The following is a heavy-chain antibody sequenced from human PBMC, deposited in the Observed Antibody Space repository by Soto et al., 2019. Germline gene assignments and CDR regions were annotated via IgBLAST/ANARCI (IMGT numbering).Heavy chain of an antibody. J-gene: IGHJ4*02. CDR3: ARGDRGEY. Sequence: GESLKISCKGFGYSFTSFWIAWVRQMPGKGLEWMGIIYVDDPETRYSPSFQGQVTISADKSINAAYLQWSSLKASDTAMYYCARGDRGEYWGQGTLVTVSS. CDR2: IYVDDPET. V-gene: IGHV5-51*01. CDR1: GYSFTSFW. D-gene: IGHD2-21*02.